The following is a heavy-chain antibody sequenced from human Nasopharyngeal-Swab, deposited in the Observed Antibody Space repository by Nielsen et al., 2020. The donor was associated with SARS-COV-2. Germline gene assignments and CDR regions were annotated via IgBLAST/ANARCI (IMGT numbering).Heavy chain of an antibody. CDR1: GGSISSGDYY. J-gene: IGHJ6*03. D-gene: IGHD4-17*01. CDR3: ARTDYGDHRYYYYYYMDV. V-gene: IGHV4-30-4*01. Sequence: LRLSCTVSGGSISSGDYYWSWIRQPPGKGLEWIGYIYYSGSTYYNPSLKSRVTISVDTSKNQFSLKLSSVTAADTAVYYCARTDYGDHRYYYYYYMDVWGKGTTVTVSS. CDR2: IYYSGST.